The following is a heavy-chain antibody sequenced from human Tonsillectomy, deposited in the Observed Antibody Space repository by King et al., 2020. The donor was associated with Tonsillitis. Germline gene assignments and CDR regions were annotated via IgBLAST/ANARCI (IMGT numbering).Heavy chain of an antibody. D-gene: IGHD4-17*01. J-gene: IGHJ4*02. CDR1: GGSISSSRYY. CDR3: ARHGFMTSVPFGY. CDR2: IYYSGNT. V-gene: IGHV4-39*01. Sequence: QLQESGPGLMKPSETLSLTCTVSGGSISSSRYYWGWIRQSPGKGVEWIGSIYYSGNTYYSPSLKSRVTIFIDTSKNQFSLKLNSVTAADTGVYYCARHGFMTSVPFGYWGQGSLVPVSS.